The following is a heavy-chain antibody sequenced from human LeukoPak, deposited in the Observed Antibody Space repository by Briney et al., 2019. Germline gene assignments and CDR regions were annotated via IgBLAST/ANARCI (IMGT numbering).Heavy chain of an antibody. V-gene: IGHV3-20*04. J-gene: IGHJ4*02. CDR1: GFTFDDYG. D-gene: IGHD2-15*01. Sequence: PGGSLRLSCATSGFTFDDYGMSWVRQVPGKGLEWVSGISWNGCSTGYADPVKGRFTISRSNDKHSLYLQMNSLRAEDTALYYCARFSRGRWSYFDYWGQGALVTVSS. CDR2: ISWNGCST. CDR3: ARFSRGRWSYFDY.